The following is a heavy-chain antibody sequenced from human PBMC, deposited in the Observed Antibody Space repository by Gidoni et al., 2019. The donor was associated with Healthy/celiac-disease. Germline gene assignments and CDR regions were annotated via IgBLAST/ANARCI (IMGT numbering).Heavy chain of an antibody. CDR1: GFTVSSNY. D-gene: IGHD6-19*01. J-gene: IGHJ4*02. CDR2: IYSGGST. Sequence: EVQLVESGGGLVQPGGSLRLSCAASGFTVSSNYMSWVRQAPGKGLEWVSVIYSGGSTYYADSVKGRFTISRDNSKNTLYLQMNSLRAEDTAVYYCARGELAVAGTLFDYWGQGTLVTVSS. CDR3: ARGELAVAGTLFDY. V-gene: IGHV3-66*01.